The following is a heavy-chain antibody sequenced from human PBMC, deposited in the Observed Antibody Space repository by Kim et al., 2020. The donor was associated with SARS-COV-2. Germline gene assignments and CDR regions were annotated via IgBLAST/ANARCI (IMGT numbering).Heavy chain of an antibody. CDR2: INHSGST. CDR1: GGSFSGYY. CDR3: ANRPLNYDSSGYIRY. Sequence: SETLSLTCAVYGGSFSGYYWSWIRQPPGKGLEWIGEINHSGSTNYNPSLKSRVTISVDTSKNQFSLKLSSVTAADTAVYYCANRPLNYDSSGYIRYWGQGTLVTVSS. J-gene: IGHJ4*02. V-gene: IGHV4-34*01. D-gene: IGHD3-22*01.